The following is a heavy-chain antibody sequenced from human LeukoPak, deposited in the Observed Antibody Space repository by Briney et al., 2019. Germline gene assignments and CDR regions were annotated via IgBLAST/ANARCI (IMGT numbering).Heavy chain of an antibody. CDR1: GYTFTGYY. CDR3: ARDRGDDFWSRYFDY. CDR2: INPNSGGT. J-gene: IGHJ4*02. V-gene: IGHV1-2*02. Sequence: ASVKVSCKASGYTFTGYYMHWVRQAPGQGLEWMGWINPNSGGTNYAQKFQGRVTMTRDTSISTAYMELSRLRSDDTAVYYCARDRGDDFWSRYFDYWGQGTLVTVSS. D-gene: IGHD3-3*01.